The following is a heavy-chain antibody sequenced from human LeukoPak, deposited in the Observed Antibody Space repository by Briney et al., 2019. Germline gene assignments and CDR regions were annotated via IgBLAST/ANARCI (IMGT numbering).Heavy chain of an antibody. J-gene: IGHJ3*02. V-gene: IGHV4-34*01. CDR1: GGSFSGYY. D-gene: IGHD5-18*01. CDR2: INHSGST. Sequence: SETLSLTCAVYGGSFSGYYWSWIRQPPGKELEWVGEINHSGSTNYNPSLKSRVTISVDTSKNQFSLKLNSVTAADTAVYYCARGPRYSDIWGQGTMVTVSS. CDR3: ARGPRYSDI.